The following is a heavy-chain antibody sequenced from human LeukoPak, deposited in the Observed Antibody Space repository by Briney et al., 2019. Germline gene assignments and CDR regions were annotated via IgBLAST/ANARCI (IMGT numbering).Heavy chain of an antibody. J-gene: IGHJ3*02. CDR2: IYSVGST. V-gene: IGHV3-53*01. D-gene: IGHD2/OR15-2a*01. CDR3: ARAPPSTFYSFDM. CDR1: GFTVSDNH. Sequence: GGSLRLSCAASGFTVSDNHMSWVRQAPGEGLEWVSIIYSVGSTYYADSVKGRFTIPRDNSKETLFLQMNSLRAEDTAVYYCARAPPSTFYSFDMWGLGTMVTVSS.